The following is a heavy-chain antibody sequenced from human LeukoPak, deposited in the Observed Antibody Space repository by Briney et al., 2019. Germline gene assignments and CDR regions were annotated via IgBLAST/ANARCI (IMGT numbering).Heavy chain of an antibody. CDR1: GYTFTSYG. V-gene: IGHV1-18*01. Sequence: ASVKVSCKASGYTFTSYGISWVRQAPGQGLEWMGWISAYNGNTNYAQKLQGKVTMTTDTSTSTAYMELRSLRSDDTAVYYCAREGEEDGGTLPFDYWGQGTLVTVSS. J-gene: IGHJ4*02. D-gene: IGHD4-23*01. CDR2: ISAYNGNT. CDR3: AREGEEDGGTLPFDY.